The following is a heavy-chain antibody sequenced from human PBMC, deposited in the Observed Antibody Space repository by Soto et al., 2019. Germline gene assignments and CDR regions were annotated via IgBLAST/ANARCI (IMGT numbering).Heavy chain of an antibody. J-gene: IGHJ5*02. V-gene: IGHV4-59*01. Sequence: SVLLSLRCTGSGGTRISYDWRWIRQQQGKGLEWIGYIYYSGSTNYNPSLKIRVTISVDTSKNQFSLKLSSVTAADTAVYYCASDVAAHYWSDLWGQRPLVTV. CDR2: IYYSGST. CDR3: ASDVAAHYWSDL. CDR1: GGTRISYD. D-gene: IGHD6-13*01.